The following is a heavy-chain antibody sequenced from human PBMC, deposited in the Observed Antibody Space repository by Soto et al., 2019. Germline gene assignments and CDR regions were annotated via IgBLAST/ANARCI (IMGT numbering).Heavy chain of an antibody. CDR3: ASSNYDILTGTGEAFDI. Sequence: GGSLRLSCAASGFTFSSYSMNWVRQAPGKGQEWVTYISSSSSTIYYADSVKGRFTISRDNAKNSLYLQMNSLRAEDTAVFFCASSNYDILTGTGEAFDIWGQGTMVTVS. J-gene: IGHJ3*02. CDR1: GFTFSSYS. CDR2: ISSSSSTI. D-gene: IGHD3-9*01. V-gene: IGHV3-48*01.